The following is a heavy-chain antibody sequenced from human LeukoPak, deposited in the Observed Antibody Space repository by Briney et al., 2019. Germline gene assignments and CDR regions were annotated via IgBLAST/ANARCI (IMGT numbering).Heavy chain of an antibody. D-gene: IGHD3-22*01. J-gene: IGHJ4*02. V-gene: IGHV3-53*01. CDR1: GFTVSSKC. Sequence: GGSLRLSCAASGFTVSSKCMSWVRQAPGKGLEWVSVIYSGGSTYYADSVKGRFTISRDNSKNTLYLQMNSPRAEDTAVYYCASYDSSGFGDYWGQGTLVTVSS. CDR3: ASYDSSGFGDY. CDR2: IYSGGST.